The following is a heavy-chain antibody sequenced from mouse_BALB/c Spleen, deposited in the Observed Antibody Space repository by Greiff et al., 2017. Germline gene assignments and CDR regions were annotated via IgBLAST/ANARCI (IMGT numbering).Heavy chain of an antibody. V-gene: IGHV5-17*02. J-gene: IGHJ4*01. Sequence: EVKLMESGGGLVQPGGSRKLSCAASGFTFSSFGMHWVRQAPEKGLEWVAYISSGSSTIYYADTVKGRFTISRDNPKNTLFLQMTSLRSEDTAMYYCARAPLGHAMDYWGQGTSVTVSS. D-gene: IGHD2-10*02. CDR2: ISSGSSTI. CDR1: GFTFSSFG. CDR3: ARAPLGHAMDY.